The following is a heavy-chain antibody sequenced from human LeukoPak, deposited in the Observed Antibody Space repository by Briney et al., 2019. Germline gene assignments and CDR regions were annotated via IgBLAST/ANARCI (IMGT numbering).Heavy chain of an antibody. CDR1: GFTVSSTY. V-gene: IGHV3-66*02. Sequence: GGSLRLSCAASGFTVSSTYRTWARQPPGKGLEWVSVFYGGGTTYYADSVKGRFTISRDISKNTLYLQMSSLRDEDTAVYYCGRRFAVSSGFDLWGQGTLVTVSS. J-gene: IGHJ4*02. CDR3: GRRFAVSSGFDL. D-gene: IGHD3-3*01. CDR2: FYGGGTT.